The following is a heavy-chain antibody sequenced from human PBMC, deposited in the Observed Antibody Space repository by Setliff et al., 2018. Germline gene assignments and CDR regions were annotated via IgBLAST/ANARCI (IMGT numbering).Heavy chain of an antibody. V-gene: IGHV1-18*01. CDR1: GYTFTSYG. CDR3: ARGGGITFIVAPKSAGVDF. CDR2: ISAKNGDT. J-gene: IGHJ4*02. D-gene: IGHD3-22*01. Sequence: ASVKVSCKAFGYTFTSYGITWVRQAPGQGLEWMGWISAKNGDTNYAQKLQGRVTMTTDTSTSTAYMELRSLRSDDTAVYYCARGGGITFIVAPKSAGVDFWGQGALVTVSS.